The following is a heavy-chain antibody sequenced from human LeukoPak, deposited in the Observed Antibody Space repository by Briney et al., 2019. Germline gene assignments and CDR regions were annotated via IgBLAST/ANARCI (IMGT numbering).Heavy chain of an antibody. CDR1: GGSFSGYY. CDR3: ARGATPTVTTFDY. V-gene: IGHV4-34*01. D-gene: IGHD4-11*01. J-gene: IGHJ4*02. Sequence: SVTLSLTCAVYGGSFSGYYWSWIRQPPGKGLEWIGEINHSGSTNYNPSLKSRVTISVDTSKNQFSLKLSSVTAADTAVYYCARGATPTVTTFDYWGQGTLVTVSS. CDR2: INHSGST.